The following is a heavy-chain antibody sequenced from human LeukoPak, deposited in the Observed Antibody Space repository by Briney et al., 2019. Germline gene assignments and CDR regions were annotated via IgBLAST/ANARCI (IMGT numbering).Heavy chain of an antibody. CDR3: AREGLERHLGLDC. CDR2: ISYDGSNK. Sequence: PGGSLRLSCAASGFTFSSYGMHWVRQAPGKGLEWVAVISYDGSNKYYADSVKGRFTISRDNSKNTLYLQMNSLSAEDSAIYHCAREGLERHLGLDCWGQGTLVTVSS. J-gene: IGHJ4*02. CDR1: GFTFSSYG. D-gene: IGHD1-1*01. V-gene: IGHV3-30*03.